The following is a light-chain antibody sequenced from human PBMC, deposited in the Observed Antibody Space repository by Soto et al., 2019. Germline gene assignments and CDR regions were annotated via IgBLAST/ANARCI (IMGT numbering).Light chain of an antibody. CDR1: QGISNW. V-gene: IGKV1D-12*01. CDR2: AAS. J-gene: IGKJ3*01. CDR3: QQGNRFPFT. Sequence: DIQMTQPPSSVSASGGDRVSITCRASQGISNWSAWYQPNPGRTPKLLIYAASSSQSGVSSRFSGSGSGTDFTLTISSLQPEAFATYYCQQGNRFPFTFGHGTKVDIK.